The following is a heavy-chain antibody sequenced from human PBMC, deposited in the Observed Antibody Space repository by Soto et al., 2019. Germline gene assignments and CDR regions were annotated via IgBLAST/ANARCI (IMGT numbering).Heavy chain of an antibody. J-gene: IGHJ4*02. CDR3: ARQEEYSSGWYGSGFDY. Sequence: PGESLKISCKGSGYSFTSYWIGWVRQMPGKGLEWMGIIYPGDSDTRYSPSFQGQVTISADKSISTAYLQWSSLKASDTAMYYCARQEEYSSGWYGSGFDYWGQGTLVTVSS. CDR2: IYPGDSDT. CDR1: GYSFTSYW. V-gene: IGHV5-51*01. D-gene: IGHD6-19*01.